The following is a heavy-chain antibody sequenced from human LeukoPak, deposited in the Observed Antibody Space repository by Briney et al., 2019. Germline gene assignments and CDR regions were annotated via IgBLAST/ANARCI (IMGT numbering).Heavy chain of an antibody. V-gene: IGHV3-9*01. J-gene: IGHJ4*02. Sequence: GGSLRLSCAASGFTFSSYSMNWVRQAPGKGLEWVSGISWNSGSIGYADSVKGRFTISRDNAKNSLYLQMNSLRAEDTALYYCAKDMKVGATFPTYFDYWGQGTLVTVSS. CDR2: ISWNSGSI. CDR3: AKDMKVGATFPTYFDY. CDR1: GFTFSSYS. D-gene: IGHD1-26*01.